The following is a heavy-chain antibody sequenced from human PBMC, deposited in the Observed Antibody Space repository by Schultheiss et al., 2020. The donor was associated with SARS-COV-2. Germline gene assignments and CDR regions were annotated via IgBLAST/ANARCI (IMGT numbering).Heavy chain of an antibody. J-gene: IGHJ6*03. V-gene: IGHV4-34*01. D-gene: IGHD6-19*01. CDR1: GESFSGFS. CDR3: SRGRTSGIPNPVLGLGPLYYSAYRDV. CDR2: VSHSGGT. Sequence: SETLSLTCAVFGESFSGFSWTWIRQSPGKGLEWIGQVSHSGGTHFNPSLKRRLTISIYTSKRQFSLRLTSVTAENRATYYCSRGRTSGIPNPVLGLGPLYYSAYRDVWGKGAAVTVSS.